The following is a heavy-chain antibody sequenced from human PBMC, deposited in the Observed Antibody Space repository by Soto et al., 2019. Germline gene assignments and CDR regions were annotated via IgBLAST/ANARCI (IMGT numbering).Heavy chain of an antibody. J-gene: IGHJ6*02. Sequence: ASVKVSCKASGYTFTSYGISWVRQAPGQGLEWMGWISAYNGNTNYAQKLQGRVTMTTDTSTSTAYMELRSLRSDDTAVYYCARDRDSSGWYYYYGMDVWGQGTTVTV. CDR1: GYTFTSYG. D-gene: IGHD6-19*01. CDR3: ARDRDSSGWYYYYGMDV. CDR2: ISAYNGNT. V-gene: IGHV1-18*01.